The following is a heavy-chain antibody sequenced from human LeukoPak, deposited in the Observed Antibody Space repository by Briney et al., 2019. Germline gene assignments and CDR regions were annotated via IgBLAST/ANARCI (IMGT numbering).Heavy chain of an antibody. V-gene: IGHV1-2*06. CDR1: GYTFTGYY. D-gene: IGHD6-19*01. CDR3: ASRVSSGGENWFDP. Sequence: GASVKVSCKASGYTFTGYYMHWVRQAPGQGLEWMGRINPNSGGTNYAQKFQGRVTMTRDTSISTAYMELSRLRSDDTAVYYCASRVSSGGENWFDPWGQGTPVTVSS. CDR2: INPNSGGT. J-gene: IGHJ5*02.